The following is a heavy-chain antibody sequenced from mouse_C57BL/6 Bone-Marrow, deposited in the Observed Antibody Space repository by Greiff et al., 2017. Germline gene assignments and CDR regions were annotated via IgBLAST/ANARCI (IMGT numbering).Heavy chain of an antibody. V-gene: IGHV1-42*01. D-gene: IGHD1-1*01. J-gene: IGHJ1*03. CDR2: INPSTGGT. Sequence: VQLQQSGPELVKPGASVKISCKASGYSFTGYYMNWVKQSPEKSLEWIGEINPSTGGTTYNQKFKAKATLTVDKSSSTAYMQLKSLTSEDSAVYYCARGPIYYYGSSYGYFDVWGTGTTVTVSS. CDR3: ARGPIYYYGSSYGYFDV. CDR1: GYSFTGYY.